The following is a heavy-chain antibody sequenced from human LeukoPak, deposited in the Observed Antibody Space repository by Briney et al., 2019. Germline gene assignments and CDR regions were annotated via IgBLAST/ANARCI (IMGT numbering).Heavy chain of an antibody. Sequence: GGSLRLSCAASGFTFSSYGMTWLHQTPAKGLEWVSAISGSGETTYYSDSVKGRFTISRDNSKNTLYLQMNSLRAEDTAVYYCAKDFGDGYSFWGQGTLVTVSS. J-gene: IGHJ4*02. CDR3: AKDFGDGYSF. CDR2: ISGSGETT. CDR1: GFTFSSYG. V-gene: IGHV3-23*01. D-gene: IGHD5-24*01.